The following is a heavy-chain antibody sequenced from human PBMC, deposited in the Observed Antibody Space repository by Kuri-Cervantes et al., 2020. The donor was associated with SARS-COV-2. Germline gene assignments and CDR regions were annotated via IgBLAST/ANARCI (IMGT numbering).Heavy chain of an antibody. D-gene: IGHD1/OR15-1a*01. CDR1: GYTFTGYY. CDR3: ARGTNINYYGMDV. CDR2: INPNSGGT. J-gene: IGHJ6*02. Sequence: ASVKVSCKASGYTFTGYYMHWVRQAPGQGLEWMEWINPNSGGTNYAQKFQGWVTMTRDTSVSTAYMELSRLRSDDTAVYYCARGTNINYYGMDVWGQGTTVTVSS. V-gene: IGHV1-2*04.